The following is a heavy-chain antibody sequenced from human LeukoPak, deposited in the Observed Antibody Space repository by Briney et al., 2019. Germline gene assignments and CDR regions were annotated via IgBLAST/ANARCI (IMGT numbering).Heavy chain of an antibody. CDR2: IYYSGST. CDR3: ARGRGTYYYDSSGYYYGFQQSNIFDY. J-gene: IGHJ4*02. D-gene: IGHD3-22*01. CDR1: GGSRNIGDHY. V-gene: IGHV4-31*03. Sequence: SETLSLTCSVSGGSRNIGDHYWNWIRQPPGKGLEWIGYIYYSGSTYYNPSLQSRASISVDTSKNQFSLKLSSVTAADTAVYYCARGRGTYYYDSSGYYYGFQQSNIFDYWGQGTLVTVSS.